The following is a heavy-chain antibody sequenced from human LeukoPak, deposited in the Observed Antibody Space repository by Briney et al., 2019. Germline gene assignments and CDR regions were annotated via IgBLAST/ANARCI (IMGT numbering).Heavy chain of an antibody. V-gene: IGHV3-30*02. Sequence: GGSLRLSCAASGFTFSSYGMHWVRQAPGKGLEWVAFIRYDGSNKYYADSVKGRFTISRDNSKNTLYLQMSSLRAEDTAVYYCAKAKSEKYSSSWYSFDYWGQGTLVTVSS. D-gene: IGHD6-13*01. CDR2: IRYDGSNK. CDR1: GFTFSSYG. J-gene: IGHJ4*02. CDR3: AKAKSEKYSSSWYSFDY.